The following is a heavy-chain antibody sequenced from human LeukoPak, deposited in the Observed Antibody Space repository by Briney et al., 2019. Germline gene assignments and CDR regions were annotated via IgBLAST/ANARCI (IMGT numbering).Heavy chain of an antibody. V-gene: IGHV1-69*04. CDR1: GGTFSSYT. J-gene: IGHJ4*02. D-gene: IGHD2-2*01. Sequence: SVTVSCKASGGTFSSYTISWVRQAPGHGLEWMGRIIPLLGIANYAQKFQGRVTITADKSTSTAYMELSSLRSEDTAVYYCARDSLGYCSSTSCRPSYYWGQGTLVTVSS. CDR3: ARDSLGYCSSTSCRPSYY. CDR2: IIPLLGIA.